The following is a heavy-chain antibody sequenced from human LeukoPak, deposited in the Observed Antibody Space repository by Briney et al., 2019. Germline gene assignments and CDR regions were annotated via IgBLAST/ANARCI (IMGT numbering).Heavy chain of an antibody. CDR2: INHSGST. Sequence: SETLSLTCAVYGGSFSGYYWSWIRQPPGKGLEWIGEINHSGSTNYNPSLKSRVTISVDTSKNQFSLKLSSVTAADTAVYYCARDIVATIGRSYYYSYGMDVWGQGTTVTVPS. J-gene: IGHJ6*02. V-gene: IGHV4-34*01. CDR3: ARDIVATIGRSYYYSYGMDV. CDR1: GGSFSGYY. D-gene: IGHD5-12*01.